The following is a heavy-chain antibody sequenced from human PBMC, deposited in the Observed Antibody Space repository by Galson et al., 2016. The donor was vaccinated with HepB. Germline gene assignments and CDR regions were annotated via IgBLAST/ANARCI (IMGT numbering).Heavy chain of an antibody. Sequence: SLRLSCAGTGFTFSSFGMSWVRQAPGKGLEWVSVISAMDDQIYYADSVRGRFTISRDNSRNSLFLEMNSLRAEDTAVYYRVISIRGISVGPFDYWGQGTPVVVAS. J-gene: IGHJ4*02. D-gene: IGHD3-10*01. V-gene: IGHV3-23*01. CDR2: ISAMDDQI. CDR1: GFTFSSFG. CDR3: VISIRGISVGPFDY.